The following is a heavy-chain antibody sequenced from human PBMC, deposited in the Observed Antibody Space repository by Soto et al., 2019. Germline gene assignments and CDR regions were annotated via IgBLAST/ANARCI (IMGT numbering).Heavy chain of an antibody. D-gene: IGHD1-1*01. CDR2: IYYSGST. V-gene: IGHV4-59*01. CDR3: ARDTTPSL. CDR1: GASISSYY. J-gene: IGHJ4*02. Sequence: QVQLQESGPGLVKPSETLSLTCTVSGASISSYYWSWIRQPPGKGLEWIGYIYYSGSTNYNPSLKSXGSXSVDTSKNQFSLKLSSVTAADTAMYYCARDTTPSLWGQGTLVTVSS.